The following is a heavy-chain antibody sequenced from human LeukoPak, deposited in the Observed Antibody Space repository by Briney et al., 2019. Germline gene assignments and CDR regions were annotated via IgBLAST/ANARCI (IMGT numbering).Heavy chain of an antibody. CDR3: ARARTWIQLWPLGY. Sequence: ASVEVSCKASGYTFTSYGISWVRQAPGQGLEWMGWISAYNGNTNYAQKLQGRVTMTTDTSTSTAYMELRSLRSDDTAVHYCARARTWIQLWPLGYWGQGTLVTVSS. J-gene: IGHJ4*02. CDR2: ISAYNGNT. D-gene: IGHD5-18*01. CDR1: GYTFTSYG. V-gene: IGHV1-18*01.